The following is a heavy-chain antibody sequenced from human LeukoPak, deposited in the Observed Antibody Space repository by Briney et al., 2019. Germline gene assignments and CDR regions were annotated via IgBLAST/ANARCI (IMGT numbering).Heavy chain of an antibody. D-gene: IGHD3-10*01. CDR3: ARGINRVLDY. V-gene: IGHV6-1*01. Sequence: SQTLSLTCAISGDSVSSNSAAWCWIRLSPSRGLEWLGRTYYRSKWYNDSALSVKSRITINPDTSKNQFSLQLDSVTPEDTAMYYCARGINRVLDYWGQGTLVTVSS. J-gene: IGHJ4*02. CDR1: GDSVSSNSAA. CDR2: TYYRSKWYN.